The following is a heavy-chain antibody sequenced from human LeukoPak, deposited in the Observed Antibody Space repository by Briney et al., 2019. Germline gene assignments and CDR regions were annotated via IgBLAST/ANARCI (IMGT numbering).Heavy chain of an antibody. CDR3: ARADSVPAGDYHYWYMDV. Sequence: ASVKVSCKASGYTFTGYYVHWVRQDLRQGLQWMGWISPNSGGTDYAQKFQGRVTMTRDTSIRTVYMELSSLRSDDTAVYYCARADSVPAGDYHYWYMDVWGKGTTVTVSS. CDR2: ISPNSGGT. V-gene: IGHV1-2*02. CDR1: GYTFTGYY. D-gene: IGHD2-2*01. J-gene: IGHJ6*03.